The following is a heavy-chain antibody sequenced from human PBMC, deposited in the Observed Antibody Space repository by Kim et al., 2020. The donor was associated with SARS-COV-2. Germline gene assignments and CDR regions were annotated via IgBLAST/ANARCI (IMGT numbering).Heavy chain of an antibody. CDR1: GYTFTSYA. CDR2: INAGNGNT. CDR3: ARVIGAGESPLMDY. D-gene: IGHD3-10*01. Sequence: ASVKVSCKASGYTFTSYAMHWVRQAPGQRLEWMGWINAGNGNTKYSQKFQGRVTITRDTSASTAYMELSSLRSEDTAVYYCARVIGAGESPLMDYWGQGTLVTVSS. J-gene: IGHJ4*02. V-gene: IGHV1-3*01.